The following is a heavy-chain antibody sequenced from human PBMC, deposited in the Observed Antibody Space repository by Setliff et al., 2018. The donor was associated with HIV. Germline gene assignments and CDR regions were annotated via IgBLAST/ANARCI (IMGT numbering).Heavy chain of an antibody. Sequence: GGSLRLSCAASGFTFSSYWMHWVRQAPGKGLEWVANIKEDGSEKYYVDSVKGRFTISRDNAKNSLYLQMNSLRAEDTAVYYCTRDPYNFWSGFSYYYHMDVWGKGTAVTVSS. CDR3: TRDPYNFWSGFSYYYHMDV. V-gene: IGHV3-7*01. J-gene: IGHJ6*03. CDR2: IKEDGSEK. CDR1: GFTFSSYW. D-gene: IGHD3-3*01.